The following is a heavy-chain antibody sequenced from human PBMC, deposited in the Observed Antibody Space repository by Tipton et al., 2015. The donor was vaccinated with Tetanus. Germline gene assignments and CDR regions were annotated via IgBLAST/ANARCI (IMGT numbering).Heavy chain of an antibody. J-gene: IGHJ4*02. D-gene: IGHD4-17*01. CDR2: IYSGGST. CDR3: AKGSTVPVYFDY. Sequence: GSLRLSCAASGFTVSSNYMSWVRQAPGKGLEWVSVIYSGGSTYYADSVKGRFTISRDNSKNTLYLQMNSLRAEDTAVYYCAKGSTVPVYFDYWGQGTLVSVSS. V-gene: IGHV3-53*01. CDR1: GFTVSSNY.